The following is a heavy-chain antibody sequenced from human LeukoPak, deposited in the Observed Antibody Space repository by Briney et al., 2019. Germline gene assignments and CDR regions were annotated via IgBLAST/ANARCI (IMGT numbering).Heavy chain of an antibody. V-gene: IGHV1-69*01. CDR1: GGTFSTYV. CDR3: ARGQRNEYYDFWSDDYMDV. Sequence: SVKVSCKASGGTFSTYVISWVRQAPGQGPEWMGGIIPILGTANYAQKFKGRVTITADESTSTVYMELSSLRSEDTAVYYCARGQRNEYYDFWSDDYMDVWGKGTTITVSS. D-gene: IGHD3-3*01. J-gene: IGHJ6*03. CDR2: IIPILGTA.